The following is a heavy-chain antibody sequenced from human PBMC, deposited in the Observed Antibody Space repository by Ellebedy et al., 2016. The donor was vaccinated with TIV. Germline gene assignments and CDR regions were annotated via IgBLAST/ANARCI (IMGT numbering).Heavy chain of an antibody. CDR2: IDTRSDYI. D-gene: IGHD4-23*01. CDR3: AKDYGGHDKAFDY. V-gene: IGHV3-11*06. CDR1: GFTFGDFY. J-gene: IGHJ4*02. Sequence: PGGSLRLSCAASGFTFGDFYMSRIRQAPGKGLEWLSYIDTRSDYINYAESVRGRFTISRDNAKNSLYLQMNNLKVEDTATYYCAKDYGGHDKAFDYWGQGALVTVSS.